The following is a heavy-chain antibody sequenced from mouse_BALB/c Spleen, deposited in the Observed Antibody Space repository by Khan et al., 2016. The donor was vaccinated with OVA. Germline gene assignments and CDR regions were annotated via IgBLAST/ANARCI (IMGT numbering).Heavy chain of an antibody. CDR3: ARAYYGNYREAMDY. D-gene: IGHD2-10*01. J-gene: IGHJ4*01. V-gene: IGHV2-6-7*01. CDR2: IWGDGST. CDR1: GFSLTGYG. Sequence: VQGVESGPGLVAPSQSLSITCTVSGFSLTGYGVNWVRQPPGKGLEWLGMIWGDGSTDYNSALKSRLNLTKDNSKSQVFLKMNSLQTDDTARYYCARAYYGNYREAMDYWGQGTSVTVSS.